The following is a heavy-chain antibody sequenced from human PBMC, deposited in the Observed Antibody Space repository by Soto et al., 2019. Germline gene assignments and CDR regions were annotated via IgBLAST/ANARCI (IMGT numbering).Heavy chain of an antibody. D-gene: IGHD4-17*01. CDR1: GFTFSSYA. V-gene: IGHV3-30-3*01. Sequence: GGSLRLSCAASGFTFSSYAMHWVRQAPGKGLEWVAVISYDGSNKYYADSVKGRFTISRDNSKNTLYLQMNSLRAEDTAVYYCARAPEPHYGDYDYYYYYYGMDVWGQGTTVTVSS. CDR2: ISYDGSNK. J-gene: IGHJ6*02. CDR3: ARAPEPHYGDYDYYYYYYGMDV.